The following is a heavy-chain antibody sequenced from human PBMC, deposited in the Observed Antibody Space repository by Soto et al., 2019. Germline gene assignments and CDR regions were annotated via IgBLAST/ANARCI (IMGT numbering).Heavy chain of an antibody. V-gene: IGHV4-39*01. CDR3: ANEKYYDFWSGYSRNWFDP. D-gene: IGHD3-3*01. CDR1: GGSISSSSYY. J-gene: IGHJ5*02. CDR2: IYYSGST. Sequence: SETLSLTCTVSGGSISSSSYYWGWIRQPPGKGLEWIGSIYYSGSTYHNPSLKSRVTISVDTSKNQFSLKLSSVTAADTAVYYCANEKYYDFWSGYSRNWFDPWGQGTLVTVSS.